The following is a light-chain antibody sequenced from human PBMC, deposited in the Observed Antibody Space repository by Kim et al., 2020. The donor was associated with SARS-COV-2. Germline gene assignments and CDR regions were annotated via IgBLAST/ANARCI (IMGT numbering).Light chain of an antibody. CDR1: QSVSSY. J-gene: IGKJ3*01. V-gene: IGKV3-11*01. CDR3: QHRGTWPPKFT. CDR2: DAS. Sequence: EIVLTQSPATLSLSPGERATLSCRASQSVSSYLAWYQQKPGQAPRLLIYDASNRATGIPARFSGSGSGSDFTLTISSLEPEDFAFYYCQHRGTWPPKFTFGPGTKVDIK.